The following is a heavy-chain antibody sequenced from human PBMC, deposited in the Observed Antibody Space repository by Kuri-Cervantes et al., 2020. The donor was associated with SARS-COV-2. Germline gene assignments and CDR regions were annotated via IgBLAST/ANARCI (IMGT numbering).Heavy chain of an antibody. V-gene: IGHV4-39*01. J-gene: IGHJ4*02. D-gene: IGHD2-2*01. CDR3: ARGPHCSSTSCNRDY. CDR1: AGSISSSSYY. CDR2: MYYSGST. Sequence: GSLRLSCTVSAGSISSSSYYWGWIRQPPGKGLEWIGSMYYSGSTFYNPSLKSRVTMSVDTSENQFSLKLSSVTAADTAVYYCARGPHCSSTSCNRDYWGQGTLVTVSS.